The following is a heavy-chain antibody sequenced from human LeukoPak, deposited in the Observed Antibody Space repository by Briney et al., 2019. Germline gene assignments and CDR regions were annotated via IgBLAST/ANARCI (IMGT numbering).Heavy chain of an antibody. D-gene: IGHD1-26*01. CDR2: FDPEDGET. CDR1: GYTLTELS. V-gene: IGHV1-24*01. J-gene: IGHJ4*02. Sequence: ASVMVSCKVSGYTLTELSMHWVRQAPGKGLEWMGGFDPEDGETIYAQKFQGRVTMTEDTSTDTAYMELSSLRSEDTAVYYCATLGGSYPAYYFDYWGQGTLVTVSS. CDR3: ATLGGSYPAYYFDY.